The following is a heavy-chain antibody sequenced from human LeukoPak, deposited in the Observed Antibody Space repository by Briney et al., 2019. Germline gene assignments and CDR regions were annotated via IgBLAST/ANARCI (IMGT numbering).Heavy chain of an antibody. CDR2: ISGSGTTS. CDR3: VKDANYYDSSGYLIPFDY. J-gene: IGHJ4*02. CDR1: GFTFNTFA. Sequence: GGSLRLSCAASGFTFNTFAMTWVRQAQGKGLEWVSSISGSGTTSYYADSVKGRFTISRDNSNYTLFLQMNSLRAEDTALYYCVKDANYYDSSGYLIPFDYWGLGTLVTVSS. D-gene: IGHD3-22*01. V-gene: IGHV3-23*01.